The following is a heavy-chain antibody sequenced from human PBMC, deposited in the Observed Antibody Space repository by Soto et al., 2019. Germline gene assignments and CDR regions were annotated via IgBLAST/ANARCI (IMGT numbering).Heavy chain of an antibody. D-gene: IGHD3-22*01. J-gene: IGHJ4*02. Sequence: LRLSCAASGFTFSSYWMHWVRQAPGKGLVWVSRINSDGSSTSYADSVKGRFTISRDNAKNTLYLQMNSLRAEDTAVYYCARPTTYYYDSSGYGSYDYWGQGTLVTVSS. V-gene: IGHV3-74*01. CDR2: INSDGSST. CDR3: ARPTTYYYDSSGYGSYDY. CDR1: GFTFSSYW.